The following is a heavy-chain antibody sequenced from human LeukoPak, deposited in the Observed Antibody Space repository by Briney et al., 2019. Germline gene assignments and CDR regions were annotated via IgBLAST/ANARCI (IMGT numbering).Heavy chain of an antibody. J-gene: IGHJ4*02. CDR1: GFTFSSYS. CDR2: ISSSSSTI. D-gene: IGHD3-22*01. Sequence: PSGGSLRLSCAASGFTFSSYSMNWVRQAPGKGLEWVSYISSSSSTIYYADSVKGRFTISRDNAKNSLYLQMNSLRAEDTAVYYCARGSTYYDSSGQVPFDYWGQGTLVTVSS. CDR3: ARGSTYYDSSGQVPFDY. V-gene: IGHV3-48*01.